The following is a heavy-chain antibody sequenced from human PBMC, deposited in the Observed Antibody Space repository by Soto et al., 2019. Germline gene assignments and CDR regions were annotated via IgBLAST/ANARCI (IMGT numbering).Heavy chain of an antibody. CDR2: IWYDGSNK. J-gene: IGHJ4*02. D-gene: IGHD6-19*01. CDR1: GFTFSSYG. V-gene: IGHV3-33*01. CDR3: ARDTGVTPGPQWLFDY. Sequence: GGSLRLSCAASGFTFSSYGMHWVRQAPGKGLEWVAVIWYDGSNKYYADSVKGRFTISRDNSKNTLYLQMNSLRAEDTAVYYCARDTGVTPGPQWLFDYWGQGTLVTVSS.